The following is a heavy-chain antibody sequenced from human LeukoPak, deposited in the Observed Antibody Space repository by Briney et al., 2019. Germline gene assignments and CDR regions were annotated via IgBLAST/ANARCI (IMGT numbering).Heavy chain of an antibody. D-gene: IGHD5-12*01. V-gene: IGHV4-38-2*02. CDR3: ARDPWGTVVATIGYFDL. Sequence: SETLSLTCTVSGYSISSGYYWGWIRQPPGKGLEWIGRIYTSGSTNYNPSLKSRVTMSVDTSKNQFSLKLSSVTAADTAVYYCARDPWGTVVATIGYFDLWGRGTLVTVSS. CDR2: IYTSGST. J-gene: IGHJ2*01. CDR1: GYSISSGYY.